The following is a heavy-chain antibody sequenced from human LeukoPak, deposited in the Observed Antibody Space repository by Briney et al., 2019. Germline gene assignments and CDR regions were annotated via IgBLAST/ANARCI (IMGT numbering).Heavy chain of an antibody. V-gene: IGHV3-23*01. CDR2: IGGSGGTSGDST. J-gene: IGHJ4*02. CDR3: AKHRSGIAASGSNY. CDR1: GFTFSSYA. Sequence: PGGSLRLSCAASGFTFSSYAMSWVRQAPGKGLEWFSVSVIGGSGGTSGDSTYYADSVKGRFTISRDDSNNTLYLQMNNLRVEDTAVYYCAKHRSGIAASGSNYWGQGTLVSVSS. D-gene: IGHD6-13*01.